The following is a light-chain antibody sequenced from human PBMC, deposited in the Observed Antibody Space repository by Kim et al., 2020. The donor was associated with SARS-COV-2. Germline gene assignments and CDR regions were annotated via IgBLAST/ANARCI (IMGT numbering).Light chain of an antibody. V-gene: IGKV1-27*01. CDR2: AAS. Sequence: VSVGNRVTSTCRASQDITNSLAWYQQKPGKVPQRLIYAASALQSGVPSRFSGSGSGTYFTLTISSLQPEDVATYYCQKYNSAPWTFGQGTKVDIK. CDR3: QKYNSAPWT. J-gene: IGKJ1*01. CDR1: QDITNS.